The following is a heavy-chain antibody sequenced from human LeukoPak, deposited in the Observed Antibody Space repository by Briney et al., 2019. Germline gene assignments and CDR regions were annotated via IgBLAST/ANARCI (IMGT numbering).Heavy chain of an antibody. V-gene: IGHV4-34*01. J-gene: IGHJ4*02. CDR2: INHSGST. CDR1: GGSFGGYY. Sequence: PSETLSLTCAVYGGSFGGYYWSWIRQPPGKGLEWIGEINHSGSTNYNPSLKSRVTISVDTSKNQFSLKLSSVTAADTAVYYCSITGTTYYFDYWGQGTLVTVSS. D-gene: IGHD1-20*01. CDR3: SITGTTYYFDY.